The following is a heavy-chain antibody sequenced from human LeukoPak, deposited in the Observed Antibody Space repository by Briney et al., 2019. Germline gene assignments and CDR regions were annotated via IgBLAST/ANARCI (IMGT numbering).Heavy chain of an antibody. CDR2: ISSSSSYI. V-gene: IGHV3-21*01. J-gene: IGHJ3*02. D-gene: IGHD4-17*01. CDR1: GFTFSSYS. Sequence: SPGGSLRLSCAASGFTFSSYSMNWVRQAPGKGLEWVSSISSSSSYIYYADSVKGRFTISRDSAKNSLYLQMNSLRAEDTAVYYYARADYADDAFDIWGQGTMVTVSS. CDR3: ARADYADDAFDI.